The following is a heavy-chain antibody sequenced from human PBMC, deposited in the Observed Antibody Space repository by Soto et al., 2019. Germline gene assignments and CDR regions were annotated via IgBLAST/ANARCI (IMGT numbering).Heavy chain of an antibody. CDR1: GGSISSGGYY. D-gene: IGHD3-22*01. J-gene: IGHJ4*02. CDR2: IYYSGST. CDR3: ARGLDYDSSETYYFDY. V-gene: IGHV4-31*03. Sequence: SETLSLTCTVSGGSISSGGYYRSWIRQHPGKGLEWIGYIYYSGSTYYNPSLKSRVTISVDTSKNQFSLKLSSVTAADAAVYYCARGLDYDSSETYYFDYWGQGTLVTFSS.